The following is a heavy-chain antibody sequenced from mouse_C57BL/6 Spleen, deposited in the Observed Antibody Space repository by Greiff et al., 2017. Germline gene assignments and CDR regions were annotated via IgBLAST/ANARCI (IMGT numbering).Heavy chain of an antibody. CDR2: IHPSDSDT. CDR3: AIPSYYSNYEDYAMDY. D-gene: IGHD2-5*01. V-gene: IGHV1-74*01. J-gene: IGHJ4*01. CDR1: GYTFTSYW. Sequence: QVQLQQPGAELVKPGASVKVSCKASGYTFTSYWMHWVKQRPGQGLEWIGRIHPSDSDTNYNQKFKGKATLTVDKSSSTAYMQLSSLTSEDSAVYYCAIPSYYSNYEDYAMDYWGQGTSVTVSS.